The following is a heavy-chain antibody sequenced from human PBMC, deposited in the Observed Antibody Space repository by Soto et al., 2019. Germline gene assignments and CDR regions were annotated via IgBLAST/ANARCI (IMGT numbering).Heavy chain of an antibody. V-gene: IGHV4-34*01. CDR3: ARLDQGPSNGFAP. CDR2: INHSGSTNY. CDR1: GGSFSGYY. D-gene: IGHD1-1*01. J-gene: IGHJ5*02. Sequence: QVQLQQWGAGLLKPSETLSLTCAVSGGSFSGYYWSWIRQPPGRGLEWIGEINHSGSTNYNNNPSXXXRXXISADTSDNQFSLRLSSVTAADTAVYYCARLDQGPSNGFAPWGRGTLVTVSS.